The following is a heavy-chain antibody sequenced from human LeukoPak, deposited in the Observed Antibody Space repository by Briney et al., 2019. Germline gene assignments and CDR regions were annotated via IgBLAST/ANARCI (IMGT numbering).Heavy chain of an antibody. J-gene: IGHJ4*02. CDR2: IGISSNKI. Sequence: PGGSLRLSCAASGFTLRSYTMNWVRQAPGKGLEWVSSIGISSNKIYYADSVKGRFIISRDNAKNSVYLQMNSLRAEDTAVYYCAGTDPWSSGSGSYYPRFDYWGQGTLVTVSS. V-gene: IGHV3-21*01. D-gene: IGHD3-10*01. CDR1: GFTLRSYT. CDR3: AGTDPWSSGSGSYYPRFDY.